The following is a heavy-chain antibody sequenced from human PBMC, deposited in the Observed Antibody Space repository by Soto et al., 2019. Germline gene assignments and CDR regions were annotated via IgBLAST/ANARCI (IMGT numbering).Heavy chain of an antibody. CDR1: SGSISSSNW. CDR2: IYHSGST. D-gene: IGHD3-16*02. Sequence: SETLSLTCAVSSGSISSSNWWSWVRQPPGKGLEWIGEIYHSGSTNYNPSLKSRVTISVDKSKNQFSLKLSSVTAADTAVYYCARVVYDYIWGSYRLGGAFDIWGQGTMVTVSS. J-gene: IGHJ3*02. V-gene: IGHV4-4*02. CDR3: ARVVYDYIWGSYRLGGAFDI.